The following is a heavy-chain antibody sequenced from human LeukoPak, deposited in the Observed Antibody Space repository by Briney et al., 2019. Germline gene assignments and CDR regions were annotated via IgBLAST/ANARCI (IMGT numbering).Heavy chain of an antibody. CDR1: GFTFSSYS. V-gene: IGHV3-21*01. J-gene: IGHJ5*02. CDR2: ISSSSSYI. Sequence: GGSLRPSCAASGFTFSSYSMNWVRQAPGKGLEWVSSISSSSSYIYYADSVKGRFTISRDNAKNSLYLQMNSLRAEDTAVYYCASEPEGYCSGGSCYSDTLFNRGGFDPWGQGTLVTVSS. D-gene: IGHD2-15*01. CDR3: ASEPEGYCSGGSCYSDTLFNRGGFDP.